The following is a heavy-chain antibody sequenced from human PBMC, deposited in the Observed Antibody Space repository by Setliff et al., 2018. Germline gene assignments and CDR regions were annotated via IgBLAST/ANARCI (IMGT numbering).Heavy chain of an antibody. CDR1: GGSFSGYY. CDR3: TVYNTGSSKDHY. CDR2: INHSGST. J-gene: IGHJ4*02. D-gene: IGHD2-8*02. V-gene: IGHV4-34*01. Sequence: SETLSLTCAVYGGSFSGYYWGWIRQPPGKGLEWIGEINHSGSTNYNPSLKSRVTISVDTSKNQFSLKLSSVTAADTALYYCTVYNTGSSKDHYWGQGTPVTVSS.